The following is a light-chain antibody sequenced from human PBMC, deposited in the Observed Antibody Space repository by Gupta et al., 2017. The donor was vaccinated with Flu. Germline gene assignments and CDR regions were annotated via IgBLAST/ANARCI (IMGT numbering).Light chain of an antibody. CDR2: RNT. Sequence: TILFAGKNASIGADYGLHEYQHHPVTAPRLLICRNTKRPPGVPDRFSGSNSATSASLAITGLQAEDEGEYYCQSYDNSLSVGVFCGGTKVTVL. V-gene: IGLV1-40*01. J-gene: IGLJ3*02. CDR1: NASIGADYG. CDR3: QSYDNSLSVGV.